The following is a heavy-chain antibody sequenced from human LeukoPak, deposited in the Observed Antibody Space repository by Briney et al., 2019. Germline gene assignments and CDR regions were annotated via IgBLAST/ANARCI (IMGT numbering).Heavy chain of an antibody. D-gene: IGHD3-22*01. CDR2: TSYDGYNR. J-gene: IGHJ4*02. CDR1: GFTFSNFG. V-gene: IGHV3-30*03. Sequence: QAGRSLRLSCAASGFTFSNFGMHWVRQPPGKGLEWVAVTSYDGYNRWYSDSVRGRFTISRDTSKNTLYLQMNSLRAEDTAVYYCARALYYYDSSGSPGDYWGQGTLVTVSS. CDR3: ARALYYYDSSGSPGDY.